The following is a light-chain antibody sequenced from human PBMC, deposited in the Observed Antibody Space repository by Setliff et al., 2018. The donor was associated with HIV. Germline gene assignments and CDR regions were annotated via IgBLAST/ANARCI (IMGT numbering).Light chain of an antibody. Sequence: QSALTQPASVSGSPGQPITISCTGSSSDVGGYNYVSWYQQHPGKAPKLMIYDVSQRPSGVSDRFSGSKSGITASLTIPVLQPEDESDYYCSSYTASSTLVFGGGTKVTVL. V-gene: IGLV2-14*03. CDR1: SSDVGGYNY. CDR2: DVS. J-gene: IGLJ3*02. CDR3: SSYTASSTLV.